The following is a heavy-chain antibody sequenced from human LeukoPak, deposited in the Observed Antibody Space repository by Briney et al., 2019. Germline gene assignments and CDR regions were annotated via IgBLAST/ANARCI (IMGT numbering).Heavy chain of an antibody. CDR3: ARDYSSSWYYYYYGMDV. CDR1: GYTFTSYG. J-gene: IGHJ6*02. V-gene: IGHV1-18*01. D-gene: IGHD6-13*01. CDR2: ISAYNGNT. Sequence: ASVKVSCKASGYTFTSYGISWVRQAPGQGLEWMGWISAYNGNTNYAQKLQGRVTMTTDTSTSTAYMELRSLRSVDTAVYYCARDYSSSWYYYYYGMDVWGQGTTVTVSS.